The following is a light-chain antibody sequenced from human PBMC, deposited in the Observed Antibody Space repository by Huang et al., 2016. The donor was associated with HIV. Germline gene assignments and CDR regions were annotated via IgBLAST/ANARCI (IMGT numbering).Light chain of an antibody. CDR1: QGVCNN. CDR3: QQYNEWPRT. V-gene: IGKV3-15*01. CDR2: EAS. J-gene: IGKJ2*01. Sequence: ERVLTQSPGTLYVSPGERVTLSCRTSQGVCNNLAWYQLKPGQAPRLLIYEASIRATDIPARFSGGGSEIDFTLTISGLRSEDSALYYCQQYNEWPRTFGQGTKVEIK.